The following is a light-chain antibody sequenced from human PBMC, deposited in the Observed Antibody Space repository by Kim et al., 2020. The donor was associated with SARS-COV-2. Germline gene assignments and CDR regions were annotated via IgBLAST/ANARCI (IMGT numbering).Light chain of an antibody. J-gene: IGLJ2*01. CDR3: QAWDSSTVV. CDR1: KLGDKY. CDR2: KDR. V-gene: IGLV3-1*01. Sequence: SYELTQPPSVSVSPVQTASITCSGDKLGDKYTWWYQQKPGQSPLMVIYKDRKRPSGIPERFSASNSGNTATLTISGTQAMDEAEYYCQAWDSSTVVFGGGTQLTVL.